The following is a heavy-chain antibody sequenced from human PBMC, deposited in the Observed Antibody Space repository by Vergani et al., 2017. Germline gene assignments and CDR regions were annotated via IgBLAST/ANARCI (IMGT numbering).Heavy chain of an antibody. V-gene: IGHV5-10-1*03. CDR3: ARVGWSYYDSSGYYYAPGGWFDP. CDR1: GYSFTSYW. J-gene: IGHJ5*02. Sequence: EVQLVPSGAAVKTPGESLRISCKGSGYSFTSYWISWVRQMPGKGLEWMGRIDPSDSYTNYSPSFQGHVTISADKSISTAYLQWSSLKASDTAMYYCARVGWSYYDSSGYYYAPGGWFDPWGQGTLVTVSS. D-gene: IGHD3-22*01. CDR2: IDPSDSYT.